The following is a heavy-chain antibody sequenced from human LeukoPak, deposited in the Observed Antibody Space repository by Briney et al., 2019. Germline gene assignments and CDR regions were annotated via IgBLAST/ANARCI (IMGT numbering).Heavy chain of an antibody. V-gene: IGHV1-2*02. D-gene: IGHD3-10*01. Sequence: GASVKVSCKASGYTFTGYYMHWVRQAPGQGLEWMGWINPNSGGTNYAQKFQGRVTMTRDTSISTAYTELSRLRSDDTAVYYCARDTHRYGSGSYPYWGQGTLVTVSS. CDR3: ARDTHRYGSGSYPY. CDR2: INPNSGGT. J-gene: IGHJ4*02. CDR1: GYTFTGYY.